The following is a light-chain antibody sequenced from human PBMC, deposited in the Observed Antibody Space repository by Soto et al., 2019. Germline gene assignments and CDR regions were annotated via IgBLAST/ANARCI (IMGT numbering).Light chain of an antibody. CDR2: EGS. CDR1: SSDVGGYNY. CDR3: CSYAGSSLYV. Sequence: QSALTQPASVSGSPGQSITISCTGTSSDVGGYNYVSWYQQHPGKAPKLMIYEGSKRPSGVSNRFSGSKSGNTASLTTSGLQAEDEADYYCCSYAGSSLYVFGTGTKLTVL. V-gene: IGLV2-23*01. J-gene: IGLJ1*01.